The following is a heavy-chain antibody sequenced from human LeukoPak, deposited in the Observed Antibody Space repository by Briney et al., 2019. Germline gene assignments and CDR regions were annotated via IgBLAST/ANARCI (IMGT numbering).Heavy chain of an antibody. V-gene: IGHV1-2*06. D-gene: IGHD1-7*01. J-gene: IGHJ4*02. CDR2: INPNSGGT. CDR3: GRETTRTGFYYFDY. Sequence: GASVKVSCKASGYTFTGYYMHWVRQAPGQGLEWMGRINPNSGGTNYAQKFQGRVTMTRDTSISTAYMELSRLRSDDTAVYYCGRETTRTGFYYFDYWGQGTLVTVSS. CDR1: GYTFTGYY.